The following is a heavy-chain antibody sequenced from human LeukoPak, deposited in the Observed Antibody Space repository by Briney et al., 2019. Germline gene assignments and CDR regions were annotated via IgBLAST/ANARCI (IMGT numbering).Heavy chain of an antibody. CDR2: INTYNGNT. Sequence: ASVKVSCKASGYTFTSYGFSWVRQAPGQGLEWMGWINTYNGNTNYAQKFQGRVTMTTDTSTSTAYMELSSLRSDDTAVYYCARKGCTGDCYRFDPWGQGTLVTVSS. J-gene: IGHJ5*02. D-gene: IGHD2-21*02. CDR1: GYTFTSYG. V-gene: IGHV1-18*01. CDR3: ARKGCTGDCYRFDP.